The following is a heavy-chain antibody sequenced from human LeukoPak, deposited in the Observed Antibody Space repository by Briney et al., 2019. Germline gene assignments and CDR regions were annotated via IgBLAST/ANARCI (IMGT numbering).Heavy chain of an antibody. D-gene: IGHD2-21*02. CDR3: ARGPDTAMVRSPLAYCGGDCNNYYYYMDV. CDR2: MNPNSGNT. J-gene: IGHJ6*03. V-gene: IGHV1-8*01. CDR1: GYTFTSYD. Sequence: GASVKVSCKASGYTFTSYDINWVRQATGQGLEWMGWMNPNSGNTGYAQKFQGRVTMTRNTSISTAYMELSSLRSEDTAVYYCARGPDTAMVRSPLAYCGGDCNNYYYYMDVWGKGTTVTVSS.